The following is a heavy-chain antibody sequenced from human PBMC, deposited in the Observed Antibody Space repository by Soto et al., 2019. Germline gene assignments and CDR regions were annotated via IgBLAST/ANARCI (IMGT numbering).Heavy chain of an antibody. CDR1: GFTFSGSA. CDR3: TRHLVDTASTDY. V-gene: IGHV3-73*02. Sequence: EVQLVESGGGLVQPGGSLKLSCAASGFTFSGSAMHWVRQASGKGLEWVGRIRSKANSYATAYAASVKGRFTISRDDSKNTAYLQMNSLKTEDTAVYYCTRHLVDTASTDYWGQGTLVTVSS. D-gene: IGHD5-18*01. J-gene: IGHJ4*02. CDR2: IRSKANSYAT.